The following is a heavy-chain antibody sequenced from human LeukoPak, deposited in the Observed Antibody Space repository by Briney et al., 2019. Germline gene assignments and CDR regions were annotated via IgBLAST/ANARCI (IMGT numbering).Heavy chain of an antibody. CDR1: GGSISSYY. D-gene: IGHD2-2*01. Sequence: SETLSLTCTVSGGSISSYYWSWLRQPPGKGLEWIGYIYYSGSTNYNPSLKSRVTISVDTSKNQFSLKLSSVTAADTAVYYCARRRCSSTSCYVPAGWFDLWGQGTLVTVSS. J-gene: IGHJ5*02. CDR3: ARRRCSSTSCYVPAGWFDL. CDR2: IYYSGST. V-gene: IGHV4-59*08.